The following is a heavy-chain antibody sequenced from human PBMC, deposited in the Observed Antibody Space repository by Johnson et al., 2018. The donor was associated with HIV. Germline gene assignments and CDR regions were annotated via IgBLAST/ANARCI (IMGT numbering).Heavy chain of an antibody. CDR2: IWYDGSNK. V-gene: IGHV3-33*01. Sequence: QMLLVESGGGVVQPGRSLRLSCAASGFTFSSYGMHWVRQAPGKGLEWVAVIWYDGSNKYYADSVKGRFTISRDNSKNTLYLQMNSLRAEDTALYYCARRGYSSSGGAFDIWGQGTMVTVSS. D-gene: IGHD6-6*01. CDR3: ARRGYSSSGGAFDI. CDR1: GFTFSSYG. J-gene: IGHJ3*02.